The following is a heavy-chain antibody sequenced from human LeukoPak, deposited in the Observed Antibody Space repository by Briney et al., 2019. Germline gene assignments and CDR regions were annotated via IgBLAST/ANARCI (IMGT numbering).Heavy chain of an antibody. Sequence: GGSLRLSCAASGFTVSSSYMSWVRQAPGKGLEWVSVIYSDGTTYYADSVKGRFTISRDNAKNSLYLQMNSLRAEDTAVYYCAKTRTGSSSWYRGGGMDVWGQGTTVTVSS. CDR3: AKTRTGSSSWYRGGGMDV. CDR1: GFTVSSSY. J-gene: IGHJ6*02. D-gene: IGHD6-13*01. CDR2: IYSDGTT. V-gene: IGHV3-53*05.